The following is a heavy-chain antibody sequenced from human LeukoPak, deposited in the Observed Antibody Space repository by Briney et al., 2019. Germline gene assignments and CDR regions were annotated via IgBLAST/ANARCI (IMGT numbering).Heavy chain of an antibody. CDR2: ISWNSGSI. V-gene: IGHV3-9*01. D-gene: IGHD2-2*01. J-gene: IGHJ4*02. Sequence: SLRLSCAASGFTFDDYAMHWVRQAPGKGLEWVSGISWNSGSIGYADSVQGRFTISRDNAKNSLYLQMNSLRAEDTALYYCAKGTGGVVPAALDYWGQGTLVTVSS. CDR1: GFTFDDYA. CDR3: AKGTGGVVPAALDY.